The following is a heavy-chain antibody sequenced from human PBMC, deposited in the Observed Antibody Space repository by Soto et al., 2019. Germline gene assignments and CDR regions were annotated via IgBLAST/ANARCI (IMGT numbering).Heavy chain of an antibody. D-gene: IGHD2-2*01. CDR2: INAGNWNT. J-gene: IGHJ6*02. Sequence: GASVKVSCKASGYTFSNFAMHWVRQAPGQRLEWMGWINAGNWNTKYSQKFQGRVTITRDTSASTAYMELSSLRSEDTAVYYCAREGLVLVPTTVNSDYYYYAMDVWGQGTTVTVSS. CDR3: AREGLVLVPTTVNSDYYYYAMDV. V-gene: IGHV1-3*01. CDR1: GYTFSNFA.